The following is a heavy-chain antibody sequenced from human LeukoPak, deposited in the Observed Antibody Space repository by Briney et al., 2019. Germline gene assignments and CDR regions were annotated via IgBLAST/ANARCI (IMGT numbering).Heavy chain of an antibody. J-gene: IGHJ4*02. Sequence: GGSLRLSCAASGFTFSTYGMHWVRQAPGKGLEWVAFIRYDGSNKHYADSVKGRFTISRDNSKNTLYLQMNSLRAEDTAVYYCAKDASVVVAAHFDYWGQGTLVTVSS. CDR3: AKDASVVVAAHFDY. V-gene: IGHV3-30*02. CDR2: IRYDGSNK. CDR1: GFTFSTYG. D-gene: IGHD2-15*01.